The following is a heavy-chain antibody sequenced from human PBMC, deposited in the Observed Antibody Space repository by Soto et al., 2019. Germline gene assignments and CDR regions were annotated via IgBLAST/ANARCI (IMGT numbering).Heavy chain of an antibody. CDR3: ATHYDFWSGYLETHPPQFDY. CDR2: ISYDGSNK. J-gene: IGHJ4*02. D-gene: IGHD3-3*01. V-gene: IGHV3-30*03. CDR1: GFTFSSYG. Sequence: GGSLRLSCAASGFTFSSYGMHWVRQAPGKGLEWVAVISYDGSNKYYADSVKGRFTISRDNSKNTLYLQMNSLGAEDTAVYYCATHYDFWSGYLETHPPQFDYWGQGTLVTVSS.